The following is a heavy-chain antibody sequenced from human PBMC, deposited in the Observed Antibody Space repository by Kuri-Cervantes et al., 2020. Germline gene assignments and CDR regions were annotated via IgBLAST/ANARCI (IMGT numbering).Heavy chain of an antibody. V-gene: IGHV3-23*01. CDR1: GFTFSSYA. J-gene: IGHJ4*02. CDR3: AKDDYGDYVWFDY. D-gene: IGHD4-17*01. CDR2: ISGSGGST. Sequence: GESLKISCAASGFTFSSYAMSWVRQAPGKGLEWVSAISGSGGSTYYADSVKGRFTISRDNSKNTLYLQMNSLRAEDTAVYYCAKDDYGDYVWFDYWGQGTLVTVSS.